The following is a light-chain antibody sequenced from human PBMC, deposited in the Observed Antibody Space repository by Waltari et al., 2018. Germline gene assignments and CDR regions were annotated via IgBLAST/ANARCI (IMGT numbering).Light chain of an antibody. Sequence: QSALTQPASVSGSPGQSITIPCTGTSRDGGGYNYVSWYQQHPGKAPKLMIYDVSKRPSGVSNRFSGSKSGNTASLTISGLQAEDEADYYCSSYTSSSTVVFGGGTKLTVL. V-gene: IGLV2-14*01. CDR2: DVS. CDR1: SRDGGGYNY. J-gene: IGLJ2*01. CDR3: SSYTSSSTVV.